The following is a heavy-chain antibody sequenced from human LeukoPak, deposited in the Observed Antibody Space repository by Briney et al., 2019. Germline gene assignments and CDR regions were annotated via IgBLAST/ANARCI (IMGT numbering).Heavy chain of an antibody. CDR1: GYTFGDYG. V-gene: IGHV3-20*04. D-gene: IGHD6-13*01. Sequence: PGGSLRLSCAASGYTFGDYGMSWVRQVPGKGLEWVSGTNRRGDITGYADFVKGRFTISRDNAKNSLYLQMNSLRAEDTALYYCAKDIRPLGIAAAGGDFDYWGQGTLVTVSS. CDR3: AKDIRPLGIAAAGGDFDY. J-gene: IGHJ4*02. CDR2: TNRRGDIT.